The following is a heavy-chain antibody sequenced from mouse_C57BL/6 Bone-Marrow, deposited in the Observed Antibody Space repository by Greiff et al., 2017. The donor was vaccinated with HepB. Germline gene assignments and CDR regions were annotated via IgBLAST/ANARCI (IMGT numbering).Heavy chain of an antibody. CDR2: IHPNSGST. CDR1: GYTFTSYW. J-gene: IGHJ3*01. CDR3: ARSYYYGAWFAY. V-gene: IGHV1-64*01. Sequence: VQLQQPGAELVKPGASVKLSCKASGYTFTSYWMHWVKQRPGQGLEWIGMIHPNSGSTNYNEKFKSKATLTVDKSSSTAYMQLSSLTSEDSAVYYCARSYYYGAWFAYWGQGTLVTVSA. D-gene: IGHD1-1*01.